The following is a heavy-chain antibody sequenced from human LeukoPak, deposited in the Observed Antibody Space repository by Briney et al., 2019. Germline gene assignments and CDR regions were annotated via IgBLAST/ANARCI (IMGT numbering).Heavy chain of an antibody. D-gene: IGHD6-6*01. CDR2: IYYGGST. J-gene: IGHJ4*02. V-gene: IGHV4-39*01. CDR3: ARPPPGGSSSIDY. CDR1: GGSISSSSYY. Sequence: PSETLSLTCTVSGGSISSSSYYWGWIRQPPGKGLEWIGSIYYGGSTYYNPSLKSRVTISVDTSKNQFSLKLSSVTAADTAVYYCARPPPGGSSSIDYWGQGTLVTVSS.